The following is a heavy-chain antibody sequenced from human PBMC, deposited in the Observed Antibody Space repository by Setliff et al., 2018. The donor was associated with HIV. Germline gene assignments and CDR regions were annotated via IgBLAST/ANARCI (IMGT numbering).Heavy chain of an antibody. CDR1: GGSFSGYY. Sequence: LSLTCAVYGGSFSGYYWSWIRQPPGKGLEWIGEINHSGSTNYNPSLKSRVTISVDTSKNQFSLKLSSVTAADTAVYYCARGSPASIAARPWYFQHWGQGTLVTVSS. D-gene: IGHD6-6*01. CDR2: INHSGST. J-gene: IGHJ1*01. V-gene: IGHV4-34*01. CDR3: ARGSPASIAARPWYFQH.